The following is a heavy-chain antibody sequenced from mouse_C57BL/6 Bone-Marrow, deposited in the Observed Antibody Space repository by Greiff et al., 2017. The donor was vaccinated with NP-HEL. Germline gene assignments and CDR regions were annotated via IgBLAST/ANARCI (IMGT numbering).Heavy chain of an antibody. CDR3: TRSSKLGRRDD. V-gene: IGHV1-15*01. CDR1: GYTFTDYE. CDR2: IDPETGGT. Sequence: QVQLQQSGAELVRPGASVTLSCKASGYTFTDYEMHWVKQTPVHGLEWIGAIDPETGGTAYNQKFKGKAILTADKSSSTAYMELRSLTSEDSAVYYCTRSSKLGRRDDWGQGTTLTVSS. J-gene: IGHJ2*01. D-gene: IGHD4-1*01.